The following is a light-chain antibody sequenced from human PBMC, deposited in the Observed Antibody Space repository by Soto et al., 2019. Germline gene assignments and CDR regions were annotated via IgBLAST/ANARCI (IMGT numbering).Light chain of an antibody. Sequence: QSVLTQPPSVSGAPGESVTISCAGSSSNIGAGSGVHWYQQLPGTAPKLLINANTNRPSGVPDRFYGSKSGTSASLAITGLLPEDEADYYCCSYAGSYTLWVFGGGTKLTVL. CDR1: SSNIGAGSG. J-gene: IGLJ3*02. CDR3: CSYAGSYTLWV. V-gene: IGLV1-40*01. CDR2: ANT.